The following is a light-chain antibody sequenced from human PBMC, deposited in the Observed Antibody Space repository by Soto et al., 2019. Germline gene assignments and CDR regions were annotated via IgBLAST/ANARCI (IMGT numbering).Light chain of an antibody. V-gene: IGLV4-69*01. J-gene: IGLJ2*01. CDR3: QTWGTGIVV. Sequence: QLVLTQSPSASASLGASVKLTCTPSSGHSSYAIAWHQQQPEKGPRYLMKLNSDGSHSKGDGSPDRFSGSSSGAERYLTIPSLQSEDEADYYCQTWGTGIVVFGGGTKLTVL. CDR2: LNSDGSH. CDR1: SGHSSYA.